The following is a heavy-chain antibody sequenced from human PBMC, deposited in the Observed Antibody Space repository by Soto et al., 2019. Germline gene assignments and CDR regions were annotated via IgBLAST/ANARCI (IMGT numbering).Heavy chain of an antibody. CDR3: ARWGQYSSSWYDAFDI. D-gene: IGHD6-13*01. V-gene: IGHV5-51*01. J-gene: IGHJ3*02. CDR1: GYSFTSYW. Sequence: EVQLVQSGAEVKKPGESLKISCKGSGYSFTSYWIGWVRQMPGKGLEWMGIIYPGDSDTRYSPSFQGQVTISADKSISTAYLQWSSLKASDTAMYYCARWGQYSSSWYDAFDIWGQGTMVTVSS. CDR2: IYPGDSDT.